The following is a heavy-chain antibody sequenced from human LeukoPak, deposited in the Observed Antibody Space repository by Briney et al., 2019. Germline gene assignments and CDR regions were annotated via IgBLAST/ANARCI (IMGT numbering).Heavy chain of an antibody. CDR3: ARARYYYDSSGYYPYYYYYGMDV. CDR1: GGSISSGGYS. J-gene: IGHJ6*02. V-gene: IGHV4-30-2*01. CDR2: IYHSGST. Sequence: PSETLSLTCAVSGGSISSGGYSWSWIRQPPGKGLEWIGYIYHSGSTYYNPSLKSRVTISVDRSKNQFSLKLSSVTAADTAVYYCARARYYYDSSGYYPYYYYYGMDVWGQGTTVTVSS. D-gene: IGHD3-22*01.